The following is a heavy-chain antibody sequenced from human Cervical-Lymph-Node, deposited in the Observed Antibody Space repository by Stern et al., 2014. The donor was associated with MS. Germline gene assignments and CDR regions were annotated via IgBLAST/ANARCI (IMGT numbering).Heavy chain of an antibody. D-gene: IGHD3-9*01. V-gene: IGHV3-11*01. CDR1: GFTFSDYY. CDR3: ARDCKLRYFDWLSPYFDY. J-gene: IGHJ4*02. Sequence: VQLVESGGGLVKPGGSLRLSCAASGFTFSDYYMSWIRQAPGKGLEWVSYLRRSGSPIYYSGHVKGRFTISRDNAKNSLYLQMNSLRAEDPAVYYCARDCKLRYFDWLSPYFDYWGQGTLVTVSS. CDR2: LRRSGSPI.